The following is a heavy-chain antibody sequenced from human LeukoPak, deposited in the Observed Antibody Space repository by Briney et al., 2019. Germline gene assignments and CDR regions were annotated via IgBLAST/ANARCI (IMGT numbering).Heavy chain of an antibody. CDR1: GYTFTRYY. CDR2: INPNSGGT. D-gene: IGHD2-21*02. J-gene: IGHJ4*02. Sequence: GASVNVSCKSSGYTFTRYYMHWVRQAPGQGREWMGWINPNSGGTSYAQKFPGRVTMTRDTSISTAYMELNRLTSDDTAVYYCARGGGDWNYWGQGTLVTVSS. CDR3: ARGGGDWNY. V-gene: IGHV1-2*02.